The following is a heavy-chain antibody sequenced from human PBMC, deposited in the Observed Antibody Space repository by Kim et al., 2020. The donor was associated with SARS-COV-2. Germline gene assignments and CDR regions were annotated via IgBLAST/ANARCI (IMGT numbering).Heavy chain of an antibody. CDR1: GYTFTSYY. D-gene: IGHD3-3*01. Sequence: ASVKVSCKASGYTFTSYYMHWVRQAPGQGLEWMGTINPSGTKVKYAQKFQDRVTMTRDTSTTTVYMELSSLRSEDTAVYYCARNYDSNSFYFDFWGQGSLVTVSS. CDR2: INPSGTKV. CDR3: ARNYDSNSFYFDF. V-gene: IGHV1-46*01. J-gene: IGHJ4*02.